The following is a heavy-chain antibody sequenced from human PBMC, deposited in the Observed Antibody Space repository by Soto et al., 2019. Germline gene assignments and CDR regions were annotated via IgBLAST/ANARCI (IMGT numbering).Heavy chain of an antibody. CDR3: ARPHCGGSGCYSRFDY. D-gene: IGHD2-15*01. CDR1: GYTFTSYG. Sequence: QVQLVQSGTEVKKPGTSVKVSCKASGYTFTSYGISWVRQAPGQGLEWMGWIRLSNGNTNYAQKFQGRVTMTTDTSTNTAYMELRSLRSDDTAVYYCARPHCGGSGCYSRFDYWGQGTLVTVSS. J-gene: IGHJ4*02. V-gene: IGHV1-18*01. CDR2: IRLSNGNT.